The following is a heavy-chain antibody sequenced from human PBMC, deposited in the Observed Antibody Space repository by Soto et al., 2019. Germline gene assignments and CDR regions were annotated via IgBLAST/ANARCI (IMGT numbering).Heavy chain of an antibody. V-gene: IGHV3-11*06. CDR2: ISSSGSNP. CDR3: SVPPTGPLGYYYGMDV. CDR1: GFDFSDYY. Sequence: GGSLRLSCAASGFDFSDYYISWIRQTPGKGLEWVSYISSSGSNPKYADSVKGRFTISRDNAKNSLYLQMNSLRVEDTAVYYCSVPPTGPLGYYYGMDVWGQGTTVTVSS. J-gene: IGHJ6*02. D-gene: IGHD1-1*01.